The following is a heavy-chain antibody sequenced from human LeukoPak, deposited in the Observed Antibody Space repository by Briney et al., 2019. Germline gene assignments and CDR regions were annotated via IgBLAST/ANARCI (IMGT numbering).Heavy chain of an antibody. D-gene: IGHD3-3*01. Sequence: PSDTVSLPCALCGVLHSGYYWRWTRQPTGKALEWMGKIHHSGSTNYNPFLMSRVAISVVTSKNQFSLSLSSVTAADTAVYYCARANDFWRGPTVYWGQGTLVTVSS. CDR3: ARANDFWRGPTVY. CDR2: IHHSGST. V-gene: IGHV4-34*01. CDR1: GVLHSGYY. J-gene: IGHJ4*02.